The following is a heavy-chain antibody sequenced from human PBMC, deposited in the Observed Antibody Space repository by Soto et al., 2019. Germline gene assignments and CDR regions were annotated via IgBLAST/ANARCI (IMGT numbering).Heavy chain of an antibody. CDR3: ASAYYDILTGYPNNWFDP. J-gene: IGHJ5*02. D-gene: IGHD3-9*01. CDR1: GGTFSSYT. CDR2: IIPILGIA. V-gene: IGHV1-69*02. Sequence: GASVNVSCKASGGTFSSYTVSWVREAAGQGLEWMGRIIPILGIANYAQKFQGRVTITADKSTSTAYMELSSLRSEDTAVYYCASAYYDILTGYPNNWFDPWGQGTLVTVSS.